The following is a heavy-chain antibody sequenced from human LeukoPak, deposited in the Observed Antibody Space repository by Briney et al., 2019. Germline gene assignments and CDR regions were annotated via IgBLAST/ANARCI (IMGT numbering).Heavy chain of an antibody. CDR1: GGSISSYY. J-gene: IGHJ4*02. CDR2: IYYSGST. CDR3: ARYYRDDSGYYFDY. Sequence: SETLSLTCTVSGGSISSYYWSWIRQPPGKGLEWIGYIYYSGSTNYNPSLKSRVTISVDTSKNQFSLKLSSVTAADTAVYYCARYYRDDSGYYFDYWGQGTLVTASS. D-gene: IGHD3-22*01. V-gene: IGHV4-59*01.